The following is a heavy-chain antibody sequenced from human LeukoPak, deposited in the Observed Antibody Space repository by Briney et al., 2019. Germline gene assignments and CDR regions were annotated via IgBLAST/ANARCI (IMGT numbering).Heavy chain of an antibody. CDR1: GFTFSSYW. CDR2: IHSDGSST. J-gene: IGHJ4*02. CDR3: ARGGSSWLDY. Sequence: GGSLRLSCAGSGFTFSSYWMHWVRQAPGKGLVWVSRIHSDGSSTNYADSVKGRFTISRDNAKNTLYLQMNSLRAEDTAVYFCARGGSSWLDYWGQGTLVTVSS. D-gene: IGHD6-13*01. V-gene: IGHV3-74*01.